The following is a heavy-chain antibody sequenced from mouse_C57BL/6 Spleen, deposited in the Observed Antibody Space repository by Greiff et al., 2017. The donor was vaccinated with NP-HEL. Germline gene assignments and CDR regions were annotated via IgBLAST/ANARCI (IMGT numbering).Heavy chain of an antibody. J-gene: IGHJ2*01. D-gene: IGHD1-1*01. CDR3: ARGEDYYGSSYD. CDR2: ISSGGSYT. CDR1: GFTFSSYG. V-gene: IGHV5-6*01. Sequence: EVKVVESGGDLVKPGGSLKLSCAASGFTFSSYGMSWVRQTPDKRLEWVATISSGGSYTYYPDSVKGRFTISRDNAKNTLYLQMSSLKSEDTAMYYCARGEDYYGSSYDWGQGTTLTVSS.